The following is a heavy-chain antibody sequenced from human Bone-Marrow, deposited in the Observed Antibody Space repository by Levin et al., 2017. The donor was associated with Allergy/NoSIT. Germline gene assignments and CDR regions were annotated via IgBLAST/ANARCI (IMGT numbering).Heavy chain of an antibody. Sequence: GGSLRLSCAGSAFTFNNFFMTWVRLPPGKGLEWVSTITASGANTYYADSVKGRFTISRDNSKNTLYLQMNSLRAEDTAVYYCAKYCSGLACYRGIDSWGQGTLVTVSS. CDR1: AFTFNNFF. J-gene: IGHJ4*02. CDR3: AKYCSGLACYRGIDS. CDR2: ITASGANT. D-gene: IGHD2-15*01. V-gene: IGHV3-23*01.